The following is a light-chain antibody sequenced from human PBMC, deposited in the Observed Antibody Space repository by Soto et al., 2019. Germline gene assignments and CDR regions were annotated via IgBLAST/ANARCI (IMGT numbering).Light chain of an antibody. CDR1: SSDVGAYNY. CDR2: EVS. V-gene: IGLV2-14*01. CDR3: FSFTTDWTHV. J-gene: IGLJ1*01. Sequence: LAEPPSVSGSPGQSITIACTGTSSDVGAYNYVSWFQQHPGKAPTLIISEVSNRPSGVSNRFSGSKSGNAASLTISGLQAEDEADYFCFSFTTDWTHVFGTGTKVTV.